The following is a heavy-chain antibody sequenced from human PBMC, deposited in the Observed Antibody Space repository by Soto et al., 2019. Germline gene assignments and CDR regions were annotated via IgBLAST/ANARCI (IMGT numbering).Heavy chain of an antibody. J-gene: IGHJ3*01. CDR3: AKKGLGAVATYCTTGDCDYAFDV. D-gene: IGHD2-8*01. Sequence: EVQLLESGGGLVRPGGSLRLSCAASGFTFYNYAMNWVRQAPGKGLEWVSTISGGGDGTYYAASVKGRFTISRENSRKTVSLQMSSLRADDTAVYYCAKKGLGAVATYCTTGDCDYAFDVWGHGTLVTVSS. V-gene: IGHV3-23*01. CDR2: ISGGGDGT. CDR1: GFTFYNYA.